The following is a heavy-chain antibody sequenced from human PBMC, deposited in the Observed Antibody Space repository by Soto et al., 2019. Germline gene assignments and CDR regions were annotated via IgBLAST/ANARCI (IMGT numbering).Heavy chain of an antibody. CDR2: IGGVGTDR. D-gene: IGHD1-20*01. CDR3: AKDAVPYNGKGDWFDP. Sequence: DVQLLESGGGLVQPGGSLRLSCAASGFTFSDYAMTWVRQAPGKGPEWVSSIGGVGTDRYYADSVKGRFTISRDNSKNTLFLQMSSLRSDDTAVYYCAKDAVPYNGKGDWFDPWGQGTLVTVSS. J-gene: IGHJ5*02. V-gene: IGHV3-23*01. CDR1: GFTFSDYA.